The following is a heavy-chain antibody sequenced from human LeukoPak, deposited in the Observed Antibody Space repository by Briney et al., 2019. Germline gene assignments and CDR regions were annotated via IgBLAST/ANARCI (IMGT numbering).Heavy chain of an antibody. CDR2: IYTSGST. Sequence: PSETLSLTCTVSGGSISSYYWSWIRQPAGKGLEWIGRIYTSGSTNYNPSLKSRVTMSVDTSKNQFSLKLSSVTAADTAVYYCGRDIAVAGTPGNWFDPWGQGTLVNVSS. CDR1: GGSISSYY. J-gene: IGHJ5*02. V-gene: IGHV4-4*07. CDR3: GRDIAVAGTPGNWFDP. D-gene: IGHD6-19*01.